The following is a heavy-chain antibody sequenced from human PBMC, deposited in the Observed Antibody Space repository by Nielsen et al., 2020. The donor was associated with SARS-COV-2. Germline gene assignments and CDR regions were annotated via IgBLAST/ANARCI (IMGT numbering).Heavy chain of an antibody. CDR1: GFTFSNAW. CDR3: TTGSYDYVWGSYRYDAFDI. J-gene: IGHJ3*02. CDR2: IKSKTDGGTT. D-gene: IGHD3-16*02. V-gene: IGHV3-15*01. Sequence: GGSLRLSCAASGFTFSNAWMSWVRQAPGKGLEWVGRIKSKTDGGTTDYAAPVKGRFTISRDDSKNTRYLQMNSLKTEDTAVYYCTTGSYDYVWGSYRYDAFDIWGQGTMVTVSS.